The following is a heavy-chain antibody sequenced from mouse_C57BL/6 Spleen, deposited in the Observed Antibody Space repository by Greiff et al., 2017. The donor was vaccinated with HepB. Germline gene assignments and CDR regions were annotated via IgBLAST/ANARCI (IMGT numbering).Heavy chain of an antibody. CDR3: ARVGDYDGVFAY. CDR2: INYDGSST. CDR1: GFTFSDYY. V-gene: IGHV5-16*01. Sequence: EVKLVESEGGLVQPGRSMKLSCTASGFTFSDYYMAWVRQVPEKGLEWVANINYDGSSTYYLDSLKSRFIISRDNAKNILYLQMSSLKSEDTATYYCARVGDYDGVFAYWGQGTLVTVSA. J-gene: IGHJ3*01. D-gene: IGHD2-4*01.